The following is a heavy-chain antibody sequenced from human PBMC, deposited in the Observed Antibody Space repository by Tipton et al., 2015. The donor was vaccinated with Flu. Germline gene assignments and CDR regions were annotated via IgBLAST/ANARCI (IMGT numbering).Heavy chain of an antibody. CDR1: GGSISSSSYY. CDR2: IYYSGST. J-gene: IGHJ6*02. Sequence: TLSLTCTVSGGSISSSSYYWGWIRQPPGKGLEWIGSIYYSGSTYYNPSLKSRVTISVDTSKNQFSLKLSSVTAADTAVYYCARGGYSGYEKIPSSNGMDVWGQGTTVTVSS. V-gene: IGHV4-39*01. D-gene: IGHD5-12*01. CDR3: ARGGYSGYEKIPSSNGMDV.